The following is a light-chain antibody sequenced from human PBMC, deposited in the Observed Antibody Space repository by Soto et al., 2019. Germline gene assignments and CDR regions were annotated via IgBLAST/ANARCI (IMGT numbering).Light chain of an antibody. V-gene: IGKV3D-20*02. Sequence: IVLTQSPGTLSMSPGARATLFCRACQGVSRCCLAGFQQNPGQPPMFLIYDGSARATDIPASFTGSGSGIGCILTICSLEPEDFAVYYCEQRSDWPRSFGQGT. J-gene: IGKJ1*01. CDR3: EQRSDWPRS. CDR1: QGVSRCC. CDR2: DGS.